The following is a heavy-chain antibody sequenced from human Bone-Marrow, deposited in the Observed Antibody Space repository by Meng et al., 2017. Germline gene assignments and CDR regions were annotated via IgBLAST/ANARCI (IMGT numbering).Heavy chain of an antibody. CDR3: TTGPRHLDSSSWYEGDY. D-gene: IGHD6-13*01. V-gene: IGHV3-15*01. J-gene: IGHJ4*02. CDR2: IKSKTDGGTT. CDR1: EFTPSNDW. Sequence: GGSLRLSCAASEFTPSNDWMSWVRQAPGKGLEWVGRIKSKTDGGTTDYAAPVKVRFNIAREDSTRTLYLKRNSLKTEDTAGYDCTTGPRHLDSSSWYEGDYWGQGTLVTVSS.